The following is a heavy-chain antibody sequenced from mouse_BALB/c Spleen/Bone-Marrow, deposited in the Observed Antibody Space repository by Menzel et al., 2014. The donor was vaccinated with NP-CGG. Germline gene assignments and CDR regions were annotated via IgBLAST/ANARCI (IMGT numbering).Heavy chain of an antibody. CDR2: ISNGGGST. D-gene: IGHD2-1*01. V-gene: IGHV5-12-2*01. CDR1: GFTFSSYT. Sequence: EVQVVESGGGLVQPGGSLKLSCAASGFTFSSYTMSWVRPTPEKRLEWVAYISNGGGSTYYPDTVKGRFTISRDNAKNTLYLQMSSLKSEDTAMYYCARQIYFPYFDYWGQGTTLTVSS. CDR3: ARQIYFPYFDY. J-gene: IGHJ2*01.